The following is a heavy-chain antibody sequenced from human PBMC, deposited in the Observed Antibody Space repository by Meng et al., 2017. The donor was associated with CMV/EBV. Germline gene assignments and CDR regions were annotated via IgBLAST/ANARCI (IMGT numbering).Heavy chain of an antibody. CDR2: IYWDDDK. D-gene: IGHD6-13*01. J-gene: IGHJ5*02. CDR1: GFSLSTSGVG. CDR3: AHRGRIAAAGTDWFDP. V-gene: IGHV2-5*02. Sequence: TLKEAGPTLVKPTPTPTLPCTFSGFSLSTSGVGVGWIRQPPGKALEWLALIYWDDDKRYSPSLKSRLTITKDTSKNQVVLTMTNMDPVDTATYYCAHRGRIAAAGTDWFDPWGQGTLVTVSS.